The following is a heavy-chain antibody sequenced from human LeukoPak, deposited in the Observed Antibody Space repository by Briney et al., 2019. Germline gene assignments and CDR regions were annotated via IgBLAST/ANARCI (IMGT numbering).Heavy chain of an antibody. Sequence: ASVKVSCKASGYAFSGYYIHWVRQALGQGPEWMGWISPNNGGTNYAQKFQGWVTMTRDTSISTAYMELSRLTSNVTAVYYCARSKLGEVAAKFDTWGQGTLVTVSS. CDR2: ISPNNGGT. CDR3: ARSKLGEVAAKFDT. V-gene: IGHV1-2*04. J-gene: IGHJ5*02. D-gene: IGHD3-16*01. CDR1: GYAFSGYY.